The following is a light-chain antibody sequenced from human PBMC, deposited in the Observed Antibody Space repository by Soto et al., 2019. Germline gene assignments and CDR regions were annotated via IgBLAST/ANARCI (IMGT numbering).Light chain of an antibody. J-gene: IGKJ2*01. Sequence: DIQMTQSPSTLYASVGDRVTITCPASQYIVKWLAWYQQKPGKAPSLLIQEASRLESGVPSRFSGSGSGTNFTLTISSLQTDDSATYHCQQYSSFLYTFGQGTKLEIK. V-gene: IGKV1-5*03. CDR3: QQYSSFLYT. CDR1: QYIVKW. CDR2: EAS.